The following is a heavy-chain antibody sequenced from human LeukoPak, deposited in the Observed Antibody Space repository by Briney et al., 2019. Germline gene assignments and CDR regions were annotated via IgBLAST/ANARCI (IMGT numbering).Heavy chain of an antibody. Sequence: GGSLRLSCAASGFTISRYAMHWVRQAPGKGLEWVAVISNDGNDRYHADSVKGRFTISRDNSKNTLYLQMNSLRAEDTAVYYCARDQYYDSSGSDAFDIWGQGTMVTVSS. CDR1: GFTISRYA. J-gene: IGHJ3*02. CDR3: ARDQYYDSSGSDAFDI. V-gene: IGHV3-30-3*01. D-gene: IGHD3-22*01. CDR2: ISNDGNDR.